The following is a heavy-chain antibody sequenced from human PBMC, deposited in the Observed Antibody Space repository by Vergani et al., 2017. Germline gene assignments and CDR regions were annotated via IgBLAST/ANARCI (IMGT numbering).Heavy chain of an antibody. V-gene: IGHV3-48*01. CDR3: ARAGAGYYYMDV. Sequence: VQLAESGGGRVQRGGSLRLSCATSGFTLSNYDMQWIRQGPGKGLEFVSYISSSGNTMYYADSVKGRFTISRDNAKKSLYLQMNSLRAEDTAVYYCARAGAGYYYMDVWGKGTTVTVSS. CDR2: ISSSGNTM. CDR1: GFTLSNYD. J-gene: IGHJ6*03.